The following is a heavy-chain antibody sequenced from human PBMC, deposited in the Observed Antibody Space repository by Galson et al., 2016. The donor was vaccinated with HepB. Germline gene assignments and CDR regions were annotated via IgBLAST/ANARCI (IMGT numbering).Heavy chain of an antibody. CDR2: IWYDGSNK. Sequence: SLRLSCAASGFTFSSYGMHWVRQAPGKGLEWVAVIWYDGSNKYYADSVKGRFTISRDNSKNTLYLQMNSLSAEDTAVYYCAKNSYSSAWYPDYWGQGTLVTVSS. V-gene: IGHV3-33*06. CDR3: AKNSYSSAWYPDY. J-gene: IGHJ4*02. CDR1: GFTFSSYG. D-gene: IGHD6-19*01.